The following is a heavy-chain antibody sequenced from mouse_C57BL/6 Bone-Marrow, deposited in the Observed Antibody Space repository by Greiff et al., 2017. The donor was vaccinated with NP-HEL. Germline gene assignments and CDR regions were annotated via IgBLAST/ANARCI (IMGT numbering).Heavy chain of an antibody. Sequence: QVQLQQSGAELVRPGASVKLSCKASGYTFTDYYINWVKQRPGQGLEWIARIYPGSGNTYYNEKFKGKATLTAEKSSSTAYMQLSSLTSEDSAVYFCARRYYDSPFAYWGQGTLVTVSA. V-gene: IGHV1-76*01. CDR2: IYPGSGNT. CDR3: ARRYYDSPFAY. CDR1: GYTFTDYY. J-gene: IGHJ3*01. D-gene: IGHD1-1*01.